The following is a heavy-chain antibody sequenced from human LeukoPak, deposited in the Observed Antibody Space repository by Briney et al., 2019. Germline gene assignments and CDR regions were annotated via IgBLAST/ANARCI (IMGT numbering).Heavy chain of an antibody. Sequence: PGGSLRLSCAASGFTFSSYRMNWVRQAPGKGLEWVSHISRSSSTIYYADSAKGRFTISRDNAKNSLYLQMNSLRDEDTAVYYCARMEGTVNWFDPWGQGTLVTVSS. CDR1: GFTFSSYR. V-gene: IGHV3-48*02. CDR3: ARMEGTVNWFDP. J-gene: IGHJ5*02. D-gene: IGHD1-7*01. CDR2: ISRSSSTI.